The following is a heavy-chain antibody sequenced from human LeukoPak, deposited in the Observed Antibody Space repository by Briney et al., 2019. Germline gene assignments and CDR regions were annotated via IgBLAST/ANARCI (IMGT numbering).Heavy chain of an antibody. V-gene: IGHV3-7*01. CDR3: ARDPNWNDPLYDY. D-gene: IGHD1-20*01. J-gene: IGHJ4*02. CDR1: GFTFSSYW. Sequence: PPGGSLRLSCAASGFTFSSYWMSWVRQAPGKGLEWVANIKQDGSEKYYVDSVKGRFTISRDNAKNTLYLQMNSLRAEDTAVYYCARDPNWNDPLYDYGGQGTLVTVSS. CDR2: IKQDGSEK.